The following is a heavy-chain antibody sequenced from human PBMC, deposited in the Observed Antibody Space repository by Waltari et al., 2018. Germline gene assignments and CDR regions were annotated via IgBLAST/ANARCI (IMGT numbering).Heavy chain of an antibody. D-gene: IGHD3-3*01. CDR1: GSSISSGTYY. V-gene: IGHV4-61*02. CDR2: FQTSGIT. J-gene: IGHJ4*02. CDR3: ARGRDGYDFWSGHREPIDY. Sequence: QVQLLQSGPQLVKPSQTLSLTRTVPGSSISSGTYYWSWIRQPSGNGLEWIGNFQTSGITDYNHSLKSRFTISLDTSKNQFALRLSYGTAADTAVYYCARGRDGYDFWSGHREPIDYWGQGTLVTVSS.